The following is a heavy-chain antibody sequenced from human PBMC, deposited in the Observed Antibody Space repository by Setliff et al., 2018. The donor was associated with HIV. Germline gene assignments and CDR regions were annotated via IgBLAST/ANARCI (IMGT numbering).Heavy chain of an antibody. V-gene: IGHV3-53*03. D-gene: IGHD3-3*01. J-gene: IGHJ5*02. CDR1: GLSFVEYG. Sequence: GGSLRLSCRASGLSFVEYGMSWVRQPPGKGLEWVYIIYGDGRTYYADSVKGRFTISRDDSKNTVYLQMHSLRVEDTAVYYCARGVRWLDPWGQGTLVTVSS. CDR3: ARGVRWLDP. CDR2: IYGDGRT.